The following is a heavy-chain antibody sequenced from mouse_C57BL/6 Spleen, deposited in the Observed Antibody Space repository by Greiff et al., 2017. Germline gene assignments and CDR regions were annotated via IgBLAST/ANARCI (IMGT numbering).Heavy chain of an antibody. CDR3: ARGGTGTRYFDY. Sequence: EVQLVESGGGLVKPGGSLKLSCAASGFTFSSYAMSWVRQTPEKRLEWVATISDGGSYTYYPDNVKGRFTISRDNAKNNLYLQMSHLKSEDTAMYYCARGGTGTRYFDYWGQGTTLTVSS. CDR1: GFTFSSYA. V-gene: IGHV5-4*01. CDR2: ISDGGSYT. D-gene: IGHD4-1*01. J-gene: IGHJ2*01.